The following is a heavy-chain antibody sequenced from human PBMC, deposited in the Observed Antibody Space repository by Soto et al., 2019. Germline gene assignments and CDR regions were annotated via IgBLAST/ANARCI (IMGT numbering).Heavy chain of an antibody. D-gene: IGHD1-26*01. CDR2: ISSSSSTI. J-gene: IGHJ6*02. V-gene: IGHV3-48*02. CDR3: ARDADSGSSGYYYGMDV. CDR1: GFTFSSYS. Sequence: LRLSCAASGFTFSSYSMNWVRQAPGKGLEWVSYISSSSSTIYYADSVKGRFTISRDNAKNSLYLQMNSLRDEDTAVYYCARDADSGSSGYYYGMDVWGQGTTVTVSS.